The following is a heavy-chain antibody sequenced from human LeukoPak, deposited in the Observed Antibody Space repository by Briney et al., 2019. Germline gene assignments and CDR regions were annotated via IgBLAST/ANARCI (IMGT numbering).Heavy chain of an antibody. J-gene: IGHJ4*02. D-gene: IGHD4-17*01. Sequence: SETLSLTCTVSGGSISSYYWSWIRQPPGKGLEWIGYIYYSGSTNYNPSLKSRVTISVGTSKNQFSLKLSSVTAADTAVYYCARVEADYGDYDYYFDYWGQGTLVTVSS. CDR3: ARVEADYGDYDYYFDY. CDR2: IYYSGST. V-gene: IGHV4-59*01. CDR1: GGSISSYY.